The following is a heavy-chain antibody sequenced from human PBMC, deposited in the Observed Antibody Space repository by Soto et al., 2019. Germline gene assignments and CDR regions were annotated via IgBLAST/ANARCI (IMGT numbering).Heavy chain of an antibody. J-gene: IGHJ4*02. Sequence: GGSLRLSCAASGFTFSSYGMHWVRQAPGKGLEWVAVISYDGSNKYYADSVKGRFTISRDNSKNTLYLQMNSLRAEDTAVYYCAKDGAVAHHFFDYWGQGTLVTVSS. V-gene: IGHV3-30*18. D-gene: IGHD6-19*01. CDR1: GFTFSSYG. CDR2: ISYDGSNK. CDR3: AKDGAVAHHFFDY.